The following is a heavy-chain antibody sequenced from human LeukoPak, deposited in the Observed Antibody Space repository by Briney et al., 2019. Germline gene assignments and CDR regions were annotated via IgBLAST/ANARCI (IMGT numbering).Heavy chain of an antibody. CDR3: AKGYNGYDYAFDI. D-gene: IGHD5-12*01. CDR2: ISYDGSYK. CDR1: GFTFRNSYG. V-gene: IGHV3-30*18. J-gene: IGHJ3*02. Sequence: GGSLRLSCAASGFTFRNSYGLHWVRQAPGKGLEWVAVISYDGSYKDYADSVKGRFTISRDNPKSTLYLQMNSLRDEDTAVYYCAKGYNGYDYAFDIWGQGTTVIVSS.